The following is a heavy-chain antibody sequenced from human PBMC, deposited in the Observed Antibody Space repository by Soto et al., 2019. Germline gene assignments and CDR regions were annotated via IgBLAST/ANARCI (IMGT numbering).Heavy chain of an antibody. D-gene: IGHD5-12*01. V-gene: IGHV3-64*01. CDR1: GFTFSSYA. CDR3: ARAYSGYESDDAFDI. Sequence: GGSLRLSCAASGFTFSSYAMHWVRQAPGKGLEYVSAISSNGGSTYYANSVKGRFTISRDNSKNTLYLQMGSLRAEDMAVYYCARAYSGYESDDAFDIWGQGTMVTVSS. J-gene: IGHJ3*02. CDR2: ISSNGGST.